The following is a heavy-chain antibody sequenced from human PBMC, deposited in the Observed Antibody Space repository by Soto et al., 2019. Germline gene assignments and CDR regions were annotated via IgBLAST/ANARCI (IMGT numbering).Heavy chain of an antibody. CDR1: GDSITSNSYF. CDR2: IYYSGTT. Sequence: PSETLSLTCTVSGDSITSNSYFWAWIRQPPGKGLEWIGSIYYSGTTYYNPSLKSRVTISVDRSKNQFSLKLSSVTAADTAVYYCAGSGSYSNGPFDYWGQGTLVTVSS. J-gene: IGHJ4*02. CDR3: AGSGSYSNGPFDY. V-gene: IGHV4-39*07. D-gene: IGHD1-26*01.